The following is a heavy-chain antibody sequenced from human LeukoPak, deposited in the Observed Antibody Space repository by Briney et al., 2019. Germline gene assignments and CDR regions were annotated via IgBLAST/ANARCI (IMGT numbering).Heavy chain of an antibody. CDR3: ARTSGDH. CDR1: GGSISSYY. J-gene: IGHJ4*02. Sequence: SETLSLTCTVSGGSISSYYWSWIRQPPGKGLEWIGYIYYSGSTNYDPSLKSRVTISVDTSKNQFSLKLSSVTAADTAVYYCARTSGDHWGQGTLVTVSS. D-gene: IGHD3-10*01. V-gene: IGHV4-59*01. CDR2: IYYSGST.